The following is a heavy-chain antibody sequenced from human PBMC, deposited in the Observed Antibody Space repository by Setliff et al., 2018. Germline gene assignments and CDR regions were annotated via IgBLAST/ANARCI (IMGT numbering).Heavy chain of an antibody. CDR3: ARVSGFSYMDV. V-gene: IGHV4-61*09. D-gene: IGHD3-3*01. Sequence: TLSLTCTVSGGSLGSYNYWSWIRQPAGRGLEWIGQIYTDGSTNYNPSLKSRVTISVDKSKNQFSLKLSSVTAADTAVYYCARVSGFSYMDVWGKGTTVTVSS. CDR1: GGSLGSYNY. J-gene: IGHJ6*03. CDR2: IYTDGST.